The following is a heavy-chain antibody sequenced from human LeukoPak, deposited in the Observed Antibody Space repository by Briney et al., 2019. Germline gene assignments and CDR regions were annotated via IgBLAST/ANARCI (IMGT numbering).Heavy chain of an antibody. CDR2: ISSSSSTI. J-gene: IGHJ4*02. D-gene: IGHD2-2*01. CDR1: GFTFSSYS. CDR3: ANLLGYCSTSTCLP. Sequence: GGSLRLSCAASGFTFSSYSMNWVRQAPGKGLEWVSYISSSSSTIYYADSVKGRFTISRDNSKNTLYLQMNSLRAEDTAVYYCANLLGYCSTSTCLPWGQGTLVSVSS. V-gene: IGHV3-48*01.